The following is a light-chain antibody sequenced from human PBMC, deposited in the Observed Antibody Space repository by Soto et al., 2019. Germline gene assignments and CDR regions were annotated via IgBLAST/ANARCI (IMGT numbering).Light chain of an antibody. CDR2: GAS. CDR1: QSVSSSY. V-gene: IGKV3-20*01. CDR3: QQYGSSSLT. J-gene: IGKJ4*01. Sequence: EIVLTQSPGTLSLSPGERATLSCRASQSVSSSYLAWYQQKPGQAPRLLIYGASSRATGIPDRFSGSGSGTHFTLTISRLEPEDVAVYYCQQYGSSSLTVGGGTQVESK.